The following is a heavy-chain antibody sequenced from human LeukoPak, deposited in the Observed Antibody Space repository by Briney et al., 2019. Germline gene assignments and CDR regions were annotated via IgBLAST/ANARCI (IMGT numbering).Heavy chain of an antibody. Sequence: GGSLRLSCVASGFTFSSYSMNWVRHAPGKGLEWVSSISISSSYIYYADSVKSRFTISRDNTKNSLYLRMNSLRAEDTAVYYCARGDRDLYCSSTSCYPVLWGQGTLVTVPS. J-gene: IGHJ4*02. CDR1: GFTFSSYS. V-gene: IGHV3-21*01. CDR2: ISISSSYI. CDR3: ARGDRDLYCSSTSCYPVL. D-gene: IGHD2-2*01.